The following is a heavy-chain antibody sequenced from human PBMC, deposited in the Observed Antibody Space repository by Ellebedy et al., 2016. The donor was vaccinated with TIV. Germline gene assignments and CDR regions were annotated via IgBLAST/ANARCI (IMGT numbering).Heavy chain of an antibody. CDR3: AKDQSHYYYGPFDP. D-gene: IGHD3-10*01. J-gene: IGHJ5*02. Sequence: PGGSLRLSCAASEFTFSDYYMSWIRQAPGKGLEWVSYISSSSSYTNYADSVKGRFTISRDNAKNSLYLQMNSLRAEDTAVYYCAKDQSHYYYGPFDPWGQGTLVTVSS. V-gene: IGHV3-11*06. CDR1: EFTFSDYY. CDR2: ISSSSSYT.